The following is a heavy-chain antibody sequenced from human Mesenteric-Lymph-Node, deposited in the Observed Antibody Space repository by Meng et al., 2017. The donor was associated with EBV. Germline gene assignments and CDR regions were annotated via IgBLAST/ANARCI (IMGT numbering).Heavy chain of an antibody. CDR1: GFSLFTTGVR. CDR3: ARQVGNYVGFDF. J-gene: IGHJ4*02. D-gene: IGHD1-7*01. Sequence: QIPVKESGPTVVKATQTLTLTCALSGFSLFTTGVRVGWIRQPPGKALECLALTSWDDDERYSPSLKSRLTITKDTSRNQVVLTLTNMDPVDTGTYYCARQVGNYVGFDFWGPGTLVTVSS. V-gene: IGHV2-5*02. CDR2: TSWDDDE.